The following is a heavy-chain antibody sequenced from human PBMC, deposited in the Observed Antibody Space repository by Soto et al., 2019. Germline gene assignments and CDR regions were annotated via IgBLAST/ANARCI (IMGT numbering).Heavy chain of an antibody. CDR2: IYDSGTT. CDR1: GASISGFY. J-gene: IGHJ5*02. V-gene: IGHV4-4*07. Sequence: SETLSLTCPVSGASISGFYWSWIRKSAGKGLEWIGRIYDSGTTNYNPSLKSRVTISVDTSKNQFSLKVTSVTAADTAVYYCATANWSHHYFDPWGQGTLVT. D-gene: IGHD1-1*01. CDR3: ATANWSHHYFDP.